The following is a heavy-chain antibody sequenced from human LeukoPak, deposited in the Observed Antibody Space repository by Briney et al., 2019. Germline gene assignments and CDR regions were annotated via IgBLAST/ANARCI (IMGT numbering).Heavy chain of an antibody. D-gene: IGHD2-21*02. CDR2: VYYSGST. CDR3: AREVGDSDSDNWFDP. V-gene: IGHV4-59*01. Sequence: PETLSLTCAVSGGSMSPYYWSWIRQPPGKGLEWIGYVYYSGSTNYNPSLKSRVTISLDTSKNQFSLNLTSVTAADTAVYYCAREVGDSDSDNWFDPWGQGTLVTVSS. CDR1: GGSMSPYY. J-gene: IGHJ5*02.